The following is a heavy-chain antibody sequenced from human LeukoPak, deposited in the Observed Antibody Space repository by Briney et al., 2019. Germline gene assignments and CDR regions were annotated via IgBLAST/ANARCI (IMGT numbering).Heavy chain of an antibody. J-gene: IGHJ4*02. CDR3: ARARYGLGTGWFDY. V-gene: IGHV3-30*03. D-gene: IGHD3-10*01. CDR1: GFTFSSYG. Sequence: GGSLRLSCAASGFTFSSYGMHWVRQAPGKGLEWVAVISYDGSNKYYADSVKGRFTISRDNAKNSLYLQMDSLRAEDTAVYYCARARYGLGTGWFDYWGQGTLVTVSS. CDR2: ISYDGSNK.